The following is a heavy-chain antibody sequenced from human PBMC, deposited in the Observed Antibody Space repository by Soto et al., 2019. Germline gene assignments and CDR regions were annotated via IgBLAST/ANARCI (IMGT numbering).Heavy chain of an antibody. D-gene: IGHD6-19*01. V-gene: IGHV1-69*12. J-gene: IGHJ3*02. Sequence: QVQLVQSGAEVKKPGSSVKVSCKASGGTFSSYAISWVRQAPGQGLEWMGGIIPIFGTANYAQKFQGRVTITADDSTSPAYMELSSLRSEDTAVYYCAKPGSSGWYGGAAFDIWGQGTMVTVSS. CDR1: GGTFSSYA. CDR3: AKPGSSGWYGGAAFDI. CDR2: IIPIFGTA.